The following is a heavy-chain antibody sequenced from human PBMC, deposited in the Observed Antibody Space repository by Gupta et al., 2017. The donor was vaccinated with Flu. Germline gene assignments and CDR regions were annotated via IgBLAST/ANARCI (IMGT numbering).Heavy chain of an antibody. Sequence: QLQLQQSGPSLVKPSETLSLTCTVSGGSITSNNFFWGWIRQPPGKGLEWIGTLYYGGSTFYNPSLKSRLTISVDPSKNQFSLNLRSVTAADTAVYFCAGAFTSSSLFDHWGQGTLATVSS. D-gene: IGHD6-6*01. CDR2: LYYGGST. V-gene: IGHV4-39*01. J-gene: IGHJ4*02. CDR3: AGAFTSSSLFDH. CDR1: GGSITSNNFF.